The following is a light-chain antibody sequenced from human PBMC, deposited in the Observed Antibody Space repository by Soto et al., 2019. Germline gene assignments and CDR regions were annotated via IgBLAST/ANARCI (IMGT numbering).Light chain of an antibody. CDR1: STDVGGYDY. CDR3: TSYAGGNNV. J-gene: IGLJ1*01. V-gene: IGLV2-8*01. Sequence: QSALTQPPSASGSPGQSVTISCTGTSTDVGGYDYVSWYQQHPGKVPKLMIYEVNKRPSGVPDRFSGSKSGNPASLTVSRLQPEDEADYYCTSYAGGNNVFGTGTKLTVL. CDR2: EVN.